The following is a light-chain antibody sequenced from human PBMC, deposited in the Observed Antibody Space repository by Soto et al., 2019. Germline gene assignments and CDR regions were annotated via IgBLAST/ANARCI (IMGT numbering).Light chain of an antibody. J-gene: IGKJ2*01. CDR2: GAS. V-gene: IGKV3-15*01. CDR3: QQYNTWPPMYT. Sequence: EIVMTQSPATLSVSPGDRATISCRASQSISTNLAWYQHRAGQATRLLINGASTRATGITARFSGSGSGTEFTLTISSLQSEDFEVYYCQQYNTWPPMYTFGQGTKLEIK. CDR1: QSISTN.